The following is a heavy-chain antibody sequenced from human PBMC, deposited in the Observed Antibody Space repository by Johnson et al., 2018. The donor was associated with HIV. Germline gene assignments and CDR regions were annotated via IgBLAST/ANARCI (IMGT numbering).Heavy chain of an antibody. J-gene: IGHJ3*02. CDR3: AREGDSSGMVFLDAFDI. V-gene: IGHV3-30-3*01. CDR2: ISYDGINK. Sequence: QVQLVESGGGVVQPGRSLRLSCVASGFTFSNYAMHWVRQSPGKGLEWVAVISYDGINKYYADSVKGRFTISRDNSKNTLYLQMNSLRAEDTAVYYCAREGDSSGMVFLDAFDIWGQGTMVTVSS. D-gene: IGHD3-22*01. CDR1: GFTFSNYA.